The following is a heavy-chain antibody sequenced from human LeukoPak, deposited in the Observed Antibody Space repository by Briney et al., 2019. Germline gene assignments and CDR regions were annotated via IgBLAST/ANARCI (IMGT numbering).Heavy chain of an antibody. D-gene: IGHD2-2*01. CDR1: GGSISSGSYY. V-gene: IGHV4-61*02. J-gene: IGHJ4*02. CDR3: ARTVVVPAAPYFDY. Sequence: ETSQTLSLTCTVSGGSISSGSYYWSWIRQPAGKGLEWIGRIYTSGSTNYNPSLKSRVTISVDTSKNQFSLKLSSVTAADTAVYYCARTVVVPAAPYFDYWGQGTLVTVSS. CDR2: IYTSGST.